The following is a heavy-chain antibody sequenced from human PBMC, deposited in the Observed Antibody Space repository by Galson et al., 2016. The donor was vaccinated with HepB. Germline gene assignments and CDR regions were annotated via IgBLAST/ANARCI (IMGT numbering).Heavy chain of an antibody. CDR2: ISYDGSNK. CDR1: GFTFSSYG. CDR3: AKDKWVGSGWSWYYFDY. Sequence: SLRLSCAAPGFTFSSYGMHWVRQAPGRGLEWVAVISYDGSNKYYADSVKGRFTISRDNSKNTLYLQMNSLRAEDTAVYYCAKDKWVGSGWSWYYFDYWGQGTLVTVSS. D-gene: IGHD6-19*01. J-gene: IGHJ4*02. V-gene: IGHV3-30*18.